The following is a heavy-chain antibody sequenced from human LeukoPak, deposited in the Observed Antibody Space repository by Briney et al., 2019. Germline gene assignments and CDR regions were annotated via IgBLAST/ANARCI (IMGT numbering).Heavy chain of an antibody. CDR2: ISGYNYKT. J-gene: IGHJ4*02. V-gene: IGHV1-18*04. Sequence: GASVKVSCKASGYTFRNYYITWVRQAPGQGLEWMGWISGYNYKTDYAQNLTGRVTMTTDTSTSTAYMELRSLTSDDTAVYYCAREETTVWPPYPCYWGQGTLVTVSS. CDR3: AREETTVWPPYPCY. CDR1: GYTFRNYY. D-gene: IGHD1-14*01.